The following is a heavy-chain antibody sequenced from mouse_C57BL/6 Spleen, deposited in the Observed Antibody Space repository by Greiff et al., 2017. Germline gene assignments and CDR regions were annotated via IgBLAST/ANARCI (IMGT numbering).Heavy chain of an antibody. V-gene: IGHV1-47*01. J-gene: IGHJ3*01. CDR2: FHPYNDDT. Sequence: QVQLQQSGAELVKPGASVKMSCKASGYTFTTYPIEWMKQNHGKSLEWIGTFHPYNDDTKYTEKFKGKATLTVEKSSSTVYLEISLLTYVDSSVYYCASPGYGHPALFACWGQGTLVTVSA. CDR3: ASPGYGHPALFAC. D-gene: IGHD2-10*02. CDR1: GYTFTTYP.